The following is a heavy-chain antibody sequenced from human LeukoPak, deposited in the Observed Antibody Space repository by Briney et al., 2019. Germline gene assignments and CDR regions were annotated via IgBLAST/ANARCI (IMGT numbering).Heavy chain of an antibody. D-gene: IGHD6-13*01. Sequence: PGGSLRLSCAASGFTFSSYDMHWVRQATGKGLEWVSAIGTAGDTYYPGSVKGRFTISRENAKNSLYLQMNSLRAGDTAVYYCARALAAAGPAGYYGMDVWGQGTTVTVSS. J-gene: IGHJ6*02. CDR3: ARALAAAGPAGYYGMDV. V-gene: IGHV3-13*01. CDR2: IGTAGDT. CDR1: GFTFSSYD.